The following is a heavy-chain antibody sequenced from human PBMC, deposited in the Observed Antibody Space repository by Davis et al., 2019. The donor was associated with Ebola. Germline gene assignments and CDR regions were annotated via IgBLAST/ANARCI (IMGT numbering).Heavy chain of an antibody. D-gene: IGHD3-22*01. J-gene: IGHJ5*02. CDR3: ARDYYDSSGYGAWFDP. CDR2: ISSSSSYI. Sequence: GGSLRLSCAASGFTFSSYSMNWVRQAPGKGLEWVSSISSSSSYIYYADSVKGRFTISRDNAKNSLYLQMNSLRAEDTAVYYCARDYYDSSGYGAWFDPWGQGTLVTVSS. CDR1: GFTFSSYS. V-gene: IGHV3-21*01.